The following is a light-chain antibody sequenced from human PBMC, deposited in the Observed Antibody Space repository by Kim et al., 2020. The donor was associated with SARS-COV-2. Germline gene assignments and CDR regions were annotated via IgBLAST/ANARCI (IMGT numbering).Light chain of an antibody. Sequence: ASIGDRVTITCQASQDINDYLDWYQQKPGKVPKLLIYDATRLETGVPSRFSGSGSGTYFTLTISSLQPEEIATYYCHQYDKFPQTFGQGTKVDIK. CDR1: QDINDY. CDR3: HQYDKFPQT. J-gene: IGKJ1*01. CDR2: DAT. V-gene: IGKV1-33*01.